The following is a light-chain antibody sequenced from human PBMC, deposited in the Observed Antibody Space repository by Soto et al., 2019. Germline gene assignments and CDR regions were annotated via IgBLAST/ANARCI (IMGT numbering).Light chain of an antibody. CDR1: QSVSTY. CDR3: QQRSDWPT. V-gene: IGKV3-11*01. Sequence: IVLTQSPATLSLSPGERATLSCRASQSVSTYLAWYRQKGGQAPRLLIYDASSRATGIPARFSGSGSGTDFTLTISNLEPEDFAVYYCQQRSDWPTFGGGTTVEIK. J-gene: IGKJ4*01. CDR2: DAS.